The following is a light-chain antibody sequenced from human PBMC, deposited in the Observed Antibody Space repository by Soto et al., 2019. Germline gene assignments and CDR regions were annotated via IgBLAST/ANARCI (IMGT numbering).Light chain of an antibody. Sequence: NFMLTQPHSVSESPGKTVTISCTRSSGSIARNSVQWYQQRPGSAPTTVMYEDNQRPSGVPERFSGSLDRSSNSASLTISGLKTEDEADYSCQSYDSNKDYVFGTGTKLTVL. J-gene: IGLJ1*01. CDR2: EDN. CDR3: QSYDSNKDYV. V-gene: IGLV6-57*03. CDR1: SGSIARNS.